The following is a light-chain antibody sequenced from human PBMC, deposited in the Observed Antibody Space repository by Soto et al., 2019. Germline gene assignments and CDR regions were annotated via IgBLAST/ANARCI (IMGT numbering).Light chain of an antibody. CDR1: KVGDKY. J-gene: IGLJ1*01. CDR3: QAWDSSTYV. Sequence: SYELTQPPSVSVSPGQTASITCSGDKVGDKYACWYQQKPAQSPVLVIYQDSKRPSGIPERFSGSNSRNKATLTISRTQAMDEADYYCQAWDSSTYVFGTGTKLNVL. CDR2: QDS. V-gene: IGLV3-1*01.